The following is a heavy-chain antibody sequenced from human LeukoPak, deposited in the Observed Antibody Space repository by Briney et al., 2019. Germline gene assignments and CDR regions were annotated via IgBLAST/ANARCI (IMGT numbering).Heavy chain of an antibody. J-gene: IGHJ4*02. CDR1: GFTFSIYW. V-gene: IGHV3-23*01. D-gene: IGHD3-3*01. CDR2: SSGSGGST. Sequence: PGGSLRLSCAASGFTFSIYWMSWVRQAPGKGLEWVSASSGSGGSTYYADSVKGRFTISRDNAKNSLYLQMNSLRAEDTAVYYCARDLERLSYVDYWGQGILVTVSS. CDR3: ARDLERLSYVDY.